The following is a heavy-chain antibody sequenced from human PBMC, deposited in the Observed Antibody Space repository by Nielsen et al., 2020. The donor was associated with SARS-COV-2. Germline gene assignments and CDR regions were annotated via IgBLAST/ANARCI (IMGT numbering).Heavy chain of an antibody. V-gene: IGHV4-59*12. CDR1: GGSISSYY. J-gene: IGHJ4*02. D-gene: IGHD2-15*01. Sequence: SETLSLTCTVSGGSISSYYWSWIRQPPGKGLEWIGYIYYSGSTNYNPSLKSRVTISVDTSKNQFSLGLNSVTAADTAVYYCARGYCSGGTCYYFDYWGQGTLVTVSS. CDR3: ARGYCSGGTCYYFDY. CDR2: IYYSGST.